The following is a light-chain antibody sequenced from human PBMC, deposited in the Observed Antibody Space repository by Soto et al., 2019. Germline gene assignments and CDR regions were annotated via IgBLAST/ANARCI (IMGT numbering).Light chain of an antibody. Sequence: QSVLTQPPSVSGAPGQRVTISCTGGSSNIGAGYDVHWYQQLPGTAPKLLIYGNSNRPSGVPDRFSGSKSGTSASLAITGLQAEDDSDYYCQSYDSSLSAVVFGGGTKLTVL. V-gene: IGLV1-40*01. CDR3: QSYDSSLSAVV. J-gene: IGLJ2*01. CDR1: SSNIGAGYD. CDR2: GNS.